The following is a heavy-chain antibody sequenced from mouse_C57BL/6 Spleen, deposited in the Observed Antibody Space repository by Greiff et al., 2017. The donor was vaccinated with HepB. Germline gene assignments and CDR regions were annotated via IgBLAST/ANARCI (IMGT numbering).Heavy chain of an antibody. CDR2: ISNLAYSN. D-gene: IGHD1-1*01. J-gene: IGHJ3*01. Sequence: EVKVEESGGGLVQPGGSLKLSCAASGFTFSDYGMAWVRQAPRRGPEGVAFISNLAYSNYYADTVTGRFTISRENAKNTLYLEMSSLRSEDTAMYYCARGDGSSAWFAYWGQGTLVTVSA. CDR1: GFTFSDYG. CDR3: ARGDGSSAWFAY. V-gene: IGHV5-15*04.